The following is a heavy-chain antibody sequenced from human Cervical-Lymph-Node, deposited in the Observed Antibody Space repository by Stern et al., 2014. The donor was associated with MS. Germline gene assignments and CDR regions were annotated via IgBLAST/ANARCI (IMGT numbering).Heavy chain of an antibody. Sequence: VQLLESGPGLVKPSQTLSLTCTVSGGSISSGGYYWSWIRQHPGKGLEWIGDIYYSGSTYYNPSLKSRVTISVDTSKNQFSLKLSSVTAADTAVYYCARERRTTVTTSYNWFDPWGQGTLVTVSS. CDR3: ARERRTTVTTSYNWFDP. CDR1: GGSISSGGYY. J-gene: IGHJ5*02. D-gene: IGHD4-17*01. V-gene: IGHV4-31*03. CDR2: IYYSGST.